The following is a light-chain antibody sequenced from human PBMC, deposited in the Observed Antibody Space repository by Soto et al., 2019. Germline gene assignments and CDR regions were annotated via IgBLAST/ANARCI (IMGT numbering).Light chain of an antibody. Sequence: QSVLTQPASVSGSPGQSITISCTGTSGDIGSYNRVSWYQQHPGKAPKLIIYEVTDRPSGVSNRFSGSKSGNTASLTISGLQAEDEEEYYSSSYTNINTRACVFGTGTKLTVL. CDR3: SSYTNINTRACV. V-gene: IGLV2-14*01. CDR2: EVT. CDR1: SGDIGSYNR. J-gene: IGLJ1*01.